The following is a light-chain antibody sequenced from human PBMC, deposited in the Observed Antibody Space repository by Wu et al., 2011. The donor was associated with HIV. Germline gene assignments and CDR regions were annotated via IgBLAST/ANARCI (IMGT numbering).Light chain of an antibody. V-gene: IGKV3D-15*01. Sequence: EIVMTQSPATLSVSPGATATLSCRAGQMIGGTYLSWYQQRPGQSPRLLIYDASIRATDIPARFSGSGSGTEFTLTISSLQSEDFAIHFCQQYNHWPPTFGPGTKVDIK. CDR1: QMIGGTY. CDR2: DAS. J-gene: IGKJ3*01. CDR3: QQYNHWPPT.